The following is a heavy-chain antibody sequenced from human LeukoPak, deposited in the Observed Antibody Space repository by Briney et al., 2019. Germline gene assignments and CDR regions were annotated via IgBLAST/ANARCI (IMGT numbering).Heavy chain of an antibody. D-gene: IGHD2-2*01. V-gene: IGHV3-74*03. Sequence: PGGSLRLSCAASGFTFSDYWMHWVRQAPGKGLVWVSRINSDGVTTTYADSVKGRFTISRDNAKNSLSLQMNSLRAEDTAVYYCARDFGRTSDWQPRLYYGMDVWGQGTTVTVSS. CDR3: ARDFGRTSDWQPRLYYGMDV. J-gene: IGHJ6*02. CDR1: GFTFSDYW. CDR2: INSDGVTT.